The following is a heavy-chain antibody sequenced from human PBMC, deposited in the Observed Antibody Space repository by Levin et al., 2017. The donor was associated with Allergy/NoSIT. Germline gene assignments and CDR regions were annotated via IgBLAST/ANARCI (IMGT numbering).Heavy chain of an antibody. CDR3: ATGLRYFDWLLNYFDY. Sequence: GESLKISCAASGFTFSSYAMSWVRQAPGKGLEWVSATSGSGGSTYYADSVKGRFTISRDNSKNTLYLQMNSLRAEDTAVYFCATGLRYFDWLLNYFDYWGQGTLVTVSS. J-gene: IGHJ4*02. D-gene: IGHD3-9*01. V-gene: IGHV3-23*01. CDR1: GFTFSSYA. CDR2: TSGSGGST.